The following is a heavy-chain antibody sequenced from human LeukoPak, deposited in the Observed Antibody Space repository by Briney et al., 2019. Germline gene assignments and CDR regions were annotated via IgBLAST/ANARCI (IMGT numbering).Heavy chain of an antibody. CDR3: ARDPSGGKSGYY. Sequence: GGSLRLSCAASGFTFSSYAMHWVRQAPGKGLEWVAVISYDGSNKYYADSVKGRFTISRDNSKNTLYLQMNSLRAEDTAVYYCARDPSGGKSGYYWGQGTLVTVSS. J-gene: IGHJ4*02. V-gene: IGHV3-30*04. CDR1: GFTFSSYA. D-gene: IGHD4-23*01. CDR2: ISYDGSNK.